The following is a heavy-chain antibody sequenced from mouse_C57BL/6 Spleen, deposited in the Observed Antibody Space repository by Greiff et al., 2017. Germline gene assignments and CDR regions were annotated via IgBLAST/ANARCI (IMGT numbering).Heavy chain of an antibody. CDR3: AIGVYDYGAWFAY. J-gene: IGHJ3*01. V-gene: IGHV1-74*01. CDR2: IHPSDSDT. CDR1: GYTFTSYW. Sequence: QVQLQQPGAELVKPGASVKVSCKASGYTFTSYWMHWVKQRPGQGLEWIGRIHPSDSDTNYNQKFKGKATLTVDKSSSTAYMQLSSLTSEDSAVYYWAIGVYDYGAWFAYWGQGTLVTVSA. D-gene: IGHD2-4*01.